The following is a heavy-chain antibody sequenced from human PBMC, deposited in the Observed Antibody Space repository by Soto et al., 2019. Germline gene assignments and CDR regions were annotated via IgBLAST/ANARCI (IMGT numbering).Heavy chain of an antibody. CDR2: INAGNGNT. Sequence: ASVKVSCKASGYTFTSYAMHWVRQAPGQRLEWMGWINAGNGNTKYSQKFQGRVTITRYTSASTAYMELSSLRSEDTAVYYCARDLSGYDFWSGYTAPGGMDVWGQGTTVTASS. CDR3: ARDLSGYDFWSGYTAPGGMDV. CDR1: GYTFTSYA. V-gene: IGHV1-3*01. J-gene: IGHJ6*02. D-gene: IGHD3-3*01.